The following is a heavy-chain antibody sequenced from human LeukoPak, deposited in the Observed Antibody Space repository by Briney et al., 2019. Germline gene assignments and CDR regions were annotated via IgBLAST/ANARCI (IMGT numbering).Heavy chain of an antibody. D-gene: IGHD6-6*01. CDR1: GFTFSSYE. CDR2: ISSSGSTI. CDR3: ARTMAARSCDY. Sequence: GGSLRLSCAASGFTFSSYEMNWVRQAPGKGLEWVSYISSSGSTIYYADSVKGRFTISRDNAKNTLYLQMNSLRAEDTAMYYCARTMAARSCDYWGQGTLVTVSS. J-gene: IGHJ4*02. V-gene: IGHV3-48*03.